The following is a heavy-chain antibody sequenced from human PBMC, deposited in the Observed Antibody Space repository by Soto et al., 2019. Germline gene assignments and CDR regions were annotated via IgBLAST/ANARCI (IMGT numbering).Heavy chain of an antibody. CDR1: GGSISSGAYY. CDR3: ASKYTYGPTVNWFDP. D-gene: IGHD5-18*01. J-gene: IGHJ5*02. Sequence: QVQLQESGPGLVQPSETLSLTCTVSGGSISSGAYYWSWIRQHPGKGLEWIGYISYSGTTYYNPSLKSRVFVSVVTSKNPFSLTLSSATAADTHLYFCASKYTYGPTVNWFDPWGQGTLVTVSS. V-gene: IGHV4-31*03. CDR2: ISYSGTT.